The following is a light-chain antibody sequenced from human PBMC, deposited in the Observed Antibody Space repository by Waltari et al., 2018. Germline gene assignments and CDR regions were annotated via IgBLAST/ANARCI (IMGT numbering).Light chain of an antibody. Sequence: SYVLTQPPSMSVAPGQTATITCGGTNIRFKSVHWYQQKPGQAPVLVVYDCSTRPSGLPERSAGANSGSTATLTLRRVEAGDEADYYCQVWDTTRYHVVFGGGTKLSVL. J-gene: IGLJ2*01. V-gene: IGLV3-21*02. CDR2: DCS. CDR3: QVWDTTRYHVV. CDR1: NIRFKS.